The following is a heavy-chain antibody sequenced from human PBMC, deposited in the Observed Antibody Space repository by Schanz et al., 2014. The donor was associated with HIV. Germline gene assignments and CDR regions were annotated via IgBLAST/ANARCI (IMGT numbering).Heavy chain of an antibody. Sequence: QVQLVQSGAEVKKPGSSVKVSCKASGGTFSIYAISWVRQAPGQGLEWMGWMNPNSGVTEDAQKFQGRVTMTRDTSISTAYMEVSRLRSDDTAVYYCARGLGDSSSSEPFDIWGQGTKVTVSS. J-gene: IGHJ3*02. CDR1: GGTFSIYA. D-gene: IGHD6-6*01. CDR3: ARGLGDSSSSEPFDI. V-gene: IGHV1-2*02. CDR2: MNPNSGVT.